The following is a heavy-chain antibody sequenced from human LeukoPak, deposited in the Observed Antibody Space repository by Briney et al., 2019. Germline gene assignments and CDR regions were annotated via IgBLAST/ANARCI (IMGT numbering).Heavy chain of an antibody. CDR2: IKQDGSEE. D-gene: IGHD1-26*01. CDR3: ARKYSGSYYAYFDY. CDR1: GFTFSSYW. Sequence: GGSLRLSCAASGFTFSSYWMSWVRQAPGKGLEWVANIKQDGSEEYYVDSVEGRFTISRDNAKNSLYLQMNSLRAEDTAVYYCARKYSGSYYAYFDYWGQGTLVTVSS. V-gene: IGHV3-7*01. J-gene: IGHJ4*02.